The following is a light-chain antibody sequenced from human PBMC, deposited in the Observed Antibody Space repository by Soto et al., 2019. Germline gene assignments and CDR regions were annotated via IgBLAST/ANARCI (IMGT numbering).Light chain of an antibody. CDR2: GAS. V-gene: IGKV3-20*01. J-gene: IGKJ2*01. CDR3: QQYGSSPHT. CDR1: QGVSSSY. Sequence: EIVLTQSPGTLSLSPGERATLSCRASQGVSSSYLAWYQHKPGQAPRLPIYGASSRATGIPDRFSGSGSGTDFTLTISRLEPEDFAVYYCQQYGSSPHTFGQGTKLEIK.